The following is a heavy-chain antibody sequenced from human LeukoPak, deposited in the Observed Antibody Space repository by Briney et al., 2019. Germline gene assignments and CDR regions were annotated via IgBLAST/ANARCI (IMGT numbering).Heavy chain of an antibody. Sequence: GGSLRLSCVASGFTFSYYGIHWVRQAPGKGLEWVTFIRSDGSDKYCADSVKGRFTISRDNSKNTLYLQMNSLRAEDTAVYYCRCGSGTYSDVFDIWGQGTMVTVSS. D-gene: IGHD3-10*01. CDR3: RCGSGTYSDVFDI. CDR2: IRSDGSDK. V-gene: IGHV3-30*02. CDR1: GFTFSYYG. J-gene: IGHJ3*02.